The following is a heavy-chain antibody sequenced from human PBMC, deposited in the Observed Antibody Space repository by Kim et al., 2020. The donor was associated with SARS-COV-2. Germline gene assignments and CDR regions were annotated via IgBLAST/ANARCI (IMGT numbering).Heavy chain of an antibody. D-gene: IGHD3-22*01. CDR3: YSKRADGSGFIDS. J-gene: IGHJ4*02. Sequence: SETLSLTCSVASASISENYWSWIRNPPGRGLEWIGYIHHTGTTNSNPSPTRRVPISVDSSKNQFSLTLNSMTTADTAAYYCYSKRADGSGFIDSLGLGT. CDR1: SASISENY. V-gene: IGHV4-59*03. CDR2: IHHTGTT.